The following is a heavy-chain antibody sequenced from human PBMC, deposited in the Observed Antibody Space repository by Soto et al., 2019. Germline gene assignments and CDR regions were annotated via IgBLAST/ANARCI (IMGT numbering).Heavy chain of an antibody. V-gene: IGHV3-74*01. J-gene: IGHJ6*03. CDR2: INSDGSST. Sequence: EVQLVESGGGLVQPGGSLRLSCAASGFTFSSYWMHWVRQAPGKGLVWVSRINSDGSSTSYADSVKGRFTISRDNAKNTMYLQMNSLRAEDTAVYYCAKRGITIFGVVRPHYYYYYMDVWGKGTTVTVSS. D-gene: IGHD3-3*01. CDR3: AKRGITIFGVVRPHYYYYYMDV. CDR1: GFTFSSYW.